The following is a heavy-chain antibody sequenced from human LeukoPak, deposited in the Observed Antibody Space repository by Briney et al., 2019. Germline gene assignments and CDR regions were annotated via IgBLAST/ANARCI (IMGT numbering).Heavy chain of an antibody. Sequence: PGGSLRLSCTASGFTFNRDWTAWVRQTPGKGLEWVANIKEDGSDKYYVDSVEGRFTISRDSAKNSLYLQMNTLRAEDTAVYYCMGDPGDYWGQGTLVTVSS. CDR2: IKEDGSDK. CDR3: MGDPGDY. CDR1: GFTFNRDW. V-gene: IGHV3-7*04. J-gene: IGHJ4*02.